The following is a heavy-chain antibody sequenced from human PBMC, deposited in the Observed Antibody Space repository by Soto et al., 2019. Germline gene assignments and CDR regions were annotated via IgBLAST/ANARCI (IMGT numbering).Heavy chain of an antibody. CDR1: GGSFSGYY. CDR3: ARVVGATIFDY. D-gene: IGHD1-26*01. J-gene: IGHJ4*02. CDR2: INHSGST. V-gene: IGHV4-34*01. Sequence: SLTCAVYGGSFSGYYWSWIRQPPGKGLEWIGEINHSGSTNYNPSLKSRVTISVDTSKNQFSLKLSSVTAADTAVYYCARVVGATIFDYWGQGTLVTVSS.